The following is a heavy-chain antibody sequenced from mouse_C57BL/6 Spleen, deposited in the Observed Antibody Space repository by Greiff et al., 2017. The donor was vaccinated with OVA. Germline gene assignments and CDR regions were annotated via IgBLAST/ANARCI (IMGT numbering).Heavy chain of an antibody. CDR1: GFTFSSYT. CDR3: ARVEAAGAPWAPVVLYAMDY. CDR2: ISGGGGNT. V-gene: IGHV5-9*01. Sequence: EVQGVESGGGLVKPGGSLKLSCAASGFTFSSYTMSWVRQTPEQRLEWVATISGGGGNTYYPDSVKGRFTISRDTANNTLYLQISSLRSEDAAFFYCARVEAAGAPWAPVVLYAMDYWGQGTSVTVSS. J-gene: IGHJ4*01. D-gene: IGHD1-3*01.